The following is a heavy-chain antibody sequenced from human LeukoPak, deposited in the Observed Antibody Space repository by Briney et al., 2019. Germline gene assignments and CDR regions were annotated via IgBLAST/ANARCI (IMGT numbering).Heavy chain of an antibody. CDR1: GGSISSYY. CDR2: IYYSGST. CDR3: ARGEQNYYGMDV. Sequence: SETLSLTCTVSGGSISSYYWGWIRQPPGKGLEWIGYIYYSGSTNYNPSLKSRVTISVDTSKNQFSLKLSSVTAADTAVYYCARGEQNYYGMDVWGQGTTVTVSS. J-gene: IGHJ6*02. V-gene: IGHV4-59*01. D-gene: IGHD1/OR15-1a*01.